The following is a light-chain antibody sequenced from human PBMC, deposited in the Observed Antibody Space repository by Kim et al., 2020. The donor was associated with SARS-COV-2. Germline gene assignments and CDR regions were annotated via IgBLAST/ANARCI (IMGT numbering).Light chain of an antibody. CDR1: GGNMAVHY. CDR3: QSYDGSRGV. J-gene: IGLJ3*02. CDR2: EDN. Sequence: TVTIPCPRSGGNMAVHYVQWYHQRPGSSPITVISEDNQRPSRVPDRFSGSIDSSSNSASLTISGLKTEDEADYYCQSYDGSRGVFGGGTQLTVL. V-gene: IGLV6-57*01.